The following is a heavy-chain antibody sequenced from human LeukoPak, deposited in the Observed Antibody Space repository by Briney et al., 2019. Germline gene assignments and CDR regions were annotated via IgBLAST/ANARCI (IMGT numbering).Heavy chain of an antibody. J-gene: IGHJ4*02. CDR3: AKDSAYYYDSSALFAGY. CDR1: GFTFSSYA. V-gene: IGHV3-23*01. D-gene: IGHD3-22*01. CDR2: ISGSGGST. Sequence: GGSLRLSCAASGFTFSSYAMSWVRQAPGKGLEWVSAISGSGGSTYYADSVKGRFTISRDNSKNTLYLQMNSLRAEDTAVYYCAKDSAYYYDSSALFAGYWGQGTLVTVSS.